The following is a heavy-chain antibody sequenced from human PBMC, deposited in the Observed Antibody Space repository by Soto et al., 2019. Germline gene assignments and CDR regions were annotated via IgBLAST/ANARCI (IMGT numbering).Heavy chain of an antibody. Sequence: GGSLRLSCAASGFAFDDYAMHWVRQAPGKGLEWVSGISWNSGSIGYADSVKGRFTISRDNAKKSLYLQMNSLRAEDTALYYCASGRGYDILTGYYPYFDYWGQGT. CDR2: ISWNSGSI. V-gene: IGHV3-9*01. CDR3: ASGRGYDILTGYYPYFDY. J-gene: IGHJ4*02. CDR1: GFAFDDYA. D-gene: IGHD3-9*01.